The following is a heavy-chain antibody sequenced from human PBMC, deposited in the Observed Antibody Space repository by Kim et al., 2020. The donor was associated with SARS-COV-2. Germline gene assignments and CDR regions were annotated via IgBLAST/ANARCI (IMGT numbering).Heavy chain of an antibody. Sequence: SVKVSCKASGGTFSSYAISWVRQAPGQGLEWMGGIIPIFGTANYAQKFQGRVTMTADESTSTAYMELSSLRSEDTAVYYCASRYYYDSSGYYSYYGMDVWGQGTTVTVSS. CDR3: ASRYYYDSSGYYSYYGMDV. V-gene: IGHV1-69*13. D-gene: IGHD3-22*01. CDR1: GGTFSSYA. J-gene: IGHJ6*02. CDR2: IIPIFGTA.